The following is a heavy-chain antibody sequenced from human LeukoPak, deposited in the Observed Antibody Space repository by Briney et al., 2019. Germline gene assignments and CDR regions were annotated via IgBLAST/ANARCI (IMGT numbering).Heavy chain of an antibody. CDR2: INSRSSYI. Sequence: VVPRRFSYTASGFIYSTNSMTSVLQTPVKGLEWVSSINSRSSYIYHADSVKGRFTISRDNAKNSLYLQMNSLRAEDTAVYYCARELFGGVDYWGQGTLVTVSS. V-gene: IGHV3-21*01. J-gene: IGHJ4*02. CDR3: ARELFGGVDY. CDR1: GFIYSTNS. D-gene: IGHD3-16*01.